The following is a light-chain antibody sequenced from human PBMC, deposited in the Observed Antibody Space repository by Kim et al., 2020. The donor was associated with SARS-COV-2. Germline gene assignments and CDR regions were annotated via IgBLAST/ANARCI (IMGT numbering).Light chain of an antibody. V-gene: IGKV1-5*01. CDR2: DAS. CDR3: QQYNSYPWT. J-gene: IGKJ1*01. Sequence: DIQMNQSPRTLSASVGDRVTITCRASQSISSWLAWYQQKPRKAPKLLIYDASSLESGVPSRFTGSGSGTEFTLTISSLQPDDFATYYCQQYNSYPWTFGQGTKVDIK. CDR1: QSISSW.